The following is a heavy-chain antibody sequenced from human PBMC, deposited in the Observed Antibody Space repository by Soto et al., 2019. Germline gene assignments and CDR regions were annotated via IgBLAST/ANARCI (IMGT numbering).Heavy chain of an antibody. CDR2: INHSGST. J-gene: IGHJ4*02. Sequence: PSETLSLTCAVYGGSFSGYYWSWIRQPPGKGLEWIGEINHSGSTNYNPSLKSRVTIPVDTSKNQFSLKLSSVTAADTAVYYCARGYSGVEIVVVVAATRYFDYWGQGTLVTVSS. V-gene: IGHV4-34*01. D-gene: IGHD2-15*01. CDR3: ARGYSGVEIVVVVAATRYFDY. CDR1: GGSFSGYY.